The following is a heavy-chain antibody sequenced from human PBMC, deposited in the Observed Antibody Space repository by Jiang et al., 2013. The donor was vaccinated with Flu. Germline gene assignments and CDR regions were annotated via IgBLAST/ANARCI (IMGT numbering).Heavy chain of an antibody. V-gene: IGHV4-59*01. CDR1: GGSISSYY. CDR3: ARRGDYSNYIFFDY. Sequence: GLVKPSETLSLTCTVSGGSISSYYWSWIRQPPGKGLEWIGYIYYSGSTNYNPSLKSRVTISVDTSKNQFSLKLSSVTAADTAVYYCARRGDYSNYIFFDYWGQGILVTVSS. CDR2: IYYSGST. J-gene: IGHJ4*02. D-gene: IGHD4-11*01.